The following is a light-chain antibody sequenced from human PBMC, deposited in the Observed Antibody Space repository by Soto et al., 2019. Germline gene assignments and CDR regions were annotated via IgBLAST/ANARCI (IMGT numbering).Light chain of an antibody. CDR3: CSYAGSYTHV. V-gene: IGLV2-11*01. J-gene: IGLJ1*01. CDR1: SSDVGGYNY. Sequence: QSALTQPRSVSGSPGQSVTISCTGTSSDVGGYNYVSWYQQHPGRAPKVMIYDVSKRPSGVPDRFSGSKSGNTASLTISGLQAEDEADYYCCSYAGSYTHVFGTGTKVTVL. CDR2: DVS.